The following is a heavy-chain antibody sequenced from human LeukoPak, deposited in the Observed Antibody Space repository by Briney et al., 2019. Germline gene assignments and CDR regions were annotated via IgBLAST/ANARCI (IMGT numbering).Heavy chain of an antibody. CDR2: IYSGGGT. Sequence: PGGSLRLSCAASGFTFSSYAMSWVRQAPGKGLEWVSVIYSGGGTYYADSVKGRFTISRDNSKNTLYLQMNSLRAEDTAVYYCASKRGSSSWYRDYWGQGTLVTVSS. V-gene: IGHV3-66*01. CDR1: GFTFSSYA. J-gene: IGHJ4*02. D-gene: IGHD6-13*01. CDR3: ASKRGSSSWYRDY.